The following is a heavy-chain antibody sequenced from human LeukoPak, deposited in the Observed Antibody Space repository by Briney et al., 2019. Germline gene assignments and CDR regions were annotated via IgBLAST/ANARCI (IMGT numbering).Heavy chain of an antibody. J-gene: IGHJ5*02. V-gene: IGHV3-30*03. D-gene: IGHD1-14*01. CDR2: ISYDGSGE. CDR1: GFTFRIYG. Sequence: GGSLRLSCVASGFTFRIYGIHWVRQAPGKGLEWVAVISYDGSGEYYADSVKGRFTISRDNAKNTLYLQMNSLRDEDTAVYFCARGQAGTSWFDPWGQGTLVTVSS. CDR3: ARGQAGTSWFDP.